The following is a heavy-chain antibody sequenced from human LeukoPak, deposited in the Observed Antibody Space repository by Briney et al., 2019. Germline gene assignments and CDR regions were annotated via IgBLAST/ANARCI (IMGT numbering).Heavy chain of an antibody. D-gene: IGHD3-22*01. J-gene: IGHJ4*02. CDR1: GGTFSSYA. CDR3: AREGLTYYYDSSGYYPY. Sequence: SVKVSCKASGGTFSSYAISWVRQAPGQGLEWVGRIIPILGIANYAQKFQGRVTITADKSTSTAYMELSSLRSEDTAVYYCAREGLTYYYDSSGYYPYWGQGTLVTVSS. V-gene: IGHV1-69*04. CDR2: IIPILGIA.